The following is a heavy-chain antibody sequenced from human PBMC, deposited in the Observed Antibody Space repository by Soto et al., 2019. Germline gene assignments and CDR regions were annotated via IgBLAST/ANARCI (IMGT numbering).Heavy chain of an antibody. V-gene: IGHV3-48*03. D-gene: IGHD6-13*01. CDR1: GFTFSSYE. Sequence: LRLSCAASGFTFSSYEMNWVRQAPGKGLEWVSYISSSGSTIYYADSVKGRFTISRDNAKNSLYLQMNSLRAEDTAVYYCASSSSSLYYYYGMDVWGQGTTVTVSS. J-gene: IGHJ6*02. CDR2: ISSSGSTI. CDR3: ASSSSSLYYYYGMDV.